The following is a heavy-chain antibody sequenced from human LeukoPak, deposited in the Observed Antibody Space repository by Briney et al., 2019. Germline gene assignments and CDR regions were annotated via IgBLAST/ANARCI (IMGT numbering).Heavy chain of an antibody. V-gene: IGHV3-74*01. CDR3: ARVIGWDEPFDL. J-gene: IGHJ3*01. Sequence: GGSLRLSGSASGFTLSNYWIHWVRQAPGKGLVWVSRINTDGSSTNYADSVRGRFTVSRDNAKNTLFLQMNSLRVEDTAVYYCARVIGWDEPFDLWGHGTLVTVSS. D-gene: IGHD1-26*01. CDR1: GFTLSNYW. CDR2: INTDGSST.